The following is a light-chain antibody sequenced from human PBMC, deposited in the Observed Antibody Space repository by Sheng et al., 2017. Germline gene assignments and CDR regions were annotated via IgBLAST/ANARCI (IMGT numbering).Light chain of an antibody. CDR2: DTS. J-gene: IGKJ2*03. Sequence: DSVLTQSPAILSLSPGETATLSCRASQSINHYLAWYQQKPGQAPRLLIYDTSQRAPDVPARFSGSGFGTDFTLTISSLEPEDFAVYYCQQRGGWRFGRGDQAGDQT. CDR1: QSINHY. V-gene: IGKV3-11*01. CDR3: QQRGGWR.